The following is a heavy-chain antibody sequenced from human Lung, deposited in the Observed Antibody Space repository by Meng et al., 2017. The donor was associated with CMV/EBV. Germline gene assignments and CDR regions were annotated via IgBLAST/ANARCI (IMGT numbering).Heavy chain of an antibody. CDR2: ISSSSSYI. CDR1: GFTFSSYS. V-gene: IGHV3-21*01. CDR3: AREGGRAGTPGSYHYGMAV. D-gene: IGHD1-1*01. Sequence: SCAASGFTFSSYSMNWVRQAPGKGLEWVSSISSSSSYIYYADSVKGRFTISRDNAKNSLYLQMNSLRAEDTAVYYCAREGGRAGTPGSYHYGMAVWXQEPTVTVS. J-gene: IGHJ6*02.